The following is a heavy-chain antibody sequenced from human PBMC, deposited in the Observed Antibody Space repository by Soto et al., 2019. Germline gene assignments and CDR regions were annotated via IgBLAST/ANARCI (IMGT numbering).Heavy chain of an antibody. V-gene: IGHV5-51*01. CDR2: IYPGDSDT. J-gene: IGHJ6*02. CDR1: GYSFTSYW. Sequence: PGESLKISCKGFGYSFTSYWTAWVRQMTGKGLEWMGVIYPGDSDTRYSPSFQGHVTISADKSTNTAYLQWDSLGASDTAMYYCARLLSEGYFSSMDVWGQGTTVTVSS. CDR3: ARLLSEGYFSSMDV.